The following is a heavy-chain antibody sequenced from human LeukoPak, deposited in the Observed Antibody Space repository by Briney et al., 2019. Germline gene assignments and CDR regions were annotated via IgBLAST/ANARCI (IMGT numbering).Heavy chain of an antibody. D-gene: IGHD4-17*01. CDR1: GGSISSYY. Sequence: PSETLSLTCTVSGGSISSYYWSWIRQPPGKGLEWIGYIYYSGSTNYNPSLKSRVTMSVDTSKNQFSLKLSSVTAADTAVYYCARIHGDYNWFDPWGQGTLVTVSS. J-gene: IGHJ5*02. CDR3: ARIHGDYNWFDP. CDR2: IYYSGST. V-gene: IGHV4-59*12.